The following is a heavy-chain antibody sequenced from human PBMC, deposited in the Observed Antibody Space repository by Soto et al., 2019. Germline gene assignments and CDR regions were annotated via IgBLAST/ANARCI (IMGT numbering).Heavy chain of an antibody. Sequence: EVQLVESGGGLVQPGASLRLSCAASGFIFSSYDMHWVRQGTGKGLEWVSGISTAGETYYRGSVRGRFTISRENAKNSLYPQMNSLRAEDTAVYYCARDAKGLVNAFDMWGQGTMVTVSS. CDR2: ISTAGET. V-gene: IGHV3-13*01. CDR1: GFIFSSYD. D-gene: IGHD2-8*02. CDR3: ARDAKGLVNAFDM. J-gene: IGHJ3*02.